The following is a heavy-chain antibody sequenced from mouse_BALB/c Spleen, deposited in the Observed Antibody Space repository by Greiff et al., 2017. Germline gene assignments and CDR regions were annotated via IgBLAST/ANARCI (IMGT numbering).Heavy chain of an antibody. J-gene: IGHJ1*01. CDR3: ARVYGSSYWYFDV. D-gene: IGHD1-1*01. CDR1: GFTFSDYY. Sequence: EVMLVESGGGLVKPGGSLKLSCAASGFTFSDYYMYWVRQTPEKRLEWVATISDGGSYTYYPDSVKGRFTISRDNAKNNLYLQMSSLKSEDTAMYYCARVYGSSYWYFDVWGAGTTVTVSS. V-gene: IGHV5-4*02. CDR2: ISDGGSYT.